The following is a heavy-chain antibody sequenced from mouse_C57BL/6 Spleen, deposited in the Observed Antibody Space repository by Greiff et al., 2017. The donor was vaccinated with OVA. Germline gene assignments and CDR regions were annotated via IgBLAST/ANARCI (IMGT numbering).Heavy chain of an antibody. CDR2: INPSNGGT. Sequence: QVQLQQPGTELVKPGASVKLSCKASGYTFTSYWMHWVKQRPGQGLEWIGNINPSNGGTNYNEKFKSKATLTVDKSSSTAYMQLSSLTSEDSAVYYCARGKIYDGYYVPFAYWGQGTLVTVSA. V-gene: IGHV1-53*01. J-gene: IGHJ3*01. D-gene: IGHD2-3*01. CDR3: ARGKIYDGYYVPFAY. CDR1: GYTFTSYW.